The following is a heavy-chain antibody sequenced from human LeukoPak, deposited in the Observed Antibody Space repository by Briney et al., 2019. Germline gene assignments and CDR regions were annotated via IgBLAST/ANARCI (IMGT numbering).Heavy chain of an antibody. J-gene: IGHJ4*02. D-gene: IGHD3-10*01. CDR2: IISSSSYI. Sequence: GGSLRLSCAASGFTFSSYSMNWVRQAPGKGLEWVPSIISSSSYIYYADSVKGRFTTSRDNAKNSLYLQMNSLRAEDTAVYYCASHRGPDYYGSGSYYNAYFDYWGQGTLVTVSS. V-gene: IGHV3-21*01. CDR1: GFTFSSYS. CDR3: ASHRGPDYYGSGSYYNAYFDY.